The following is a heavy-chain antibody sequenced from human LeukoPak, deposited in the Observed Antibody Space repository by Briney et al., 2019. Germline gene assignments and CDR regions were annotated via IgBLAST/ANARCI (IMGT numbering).Heavy chain of an antibody. V-gene: IGHV4-31*03. CDR3: VRAWELPNFDY. CDR2: IYYSGST. CDR1: GGSISSGGYY. J-gene: IGHJ4*02. Sequence: SETLSLTCTVSGGSISSGGYYWSWIRQHPGKGLEWIGYIYYSGSTYYNPSLKSRVTISVDTSKNQFSLKLSSVTAADTAVYYCVRAWELPNFDYWGQGTLVTVSS. D-gene: IGHD1-26*01.